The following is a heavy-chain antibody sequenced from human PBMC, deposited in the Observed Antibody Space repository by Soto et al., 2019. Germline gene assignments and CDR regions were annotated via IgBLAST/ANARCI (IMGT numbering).Heavy chain of an antibody. J-gene: IGHJ6*02. CDR1: GFSLSTSGMC. D-gene: IGHD3-3*01. V-gene: IGHV2-70*01. Sequence: SGPTLVNPTQTLTLTCTFSGFSLSTSGMCVSWIRQPPGKALEWLALIDWDDDKYYSTSLKTRLTISKDTSKNQVVLTMTNMDPVDIATYYCARSQEYYDFWSGYYTGNRYYYYYYGMDVWGQGTTVTVSS. CDR2: IDWDDDK. CDR3: ARSQEYYDFWSGYYTGNRYYYYYYGMDV.